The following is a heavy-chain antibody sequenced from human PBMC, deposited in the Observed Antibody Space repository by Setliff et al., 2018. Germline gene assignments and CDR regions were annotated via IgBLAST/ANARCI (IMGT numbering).Heavy chain of an antibody. Sequence: SETLSLTCTVSGYSISSGYIWGWIRQPPGKGLEWVGNIGHTGSINYNPSLKSRLTISRDTSIRTTYMELATLRSDDTAVYYCARARHFGMDVWGQGTTVTVSS. J-gene: IGHJ6*02. CDR1: GYSISSGYI. V-gene: IGHV4-38-2*02. CDR3: ARARHFGMDV. CDR2: IGHTGSI.